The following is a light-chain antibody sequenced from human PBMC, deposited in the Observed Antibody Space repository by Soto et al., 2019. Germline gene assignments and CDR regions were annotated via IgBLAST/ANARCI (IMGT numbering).Light chain of an antibody. Sequence: QSALAQPASVSGSPGQSITISCTGSSCDIGGYNFVSWYQQHPGKVPKLMIYDVSNRPSGVSSRFSGSKSDNTASLTISGLQAEDEADYYCASHTTSSTVVFGGGTKLTVL. CDR2: DVS. V-gene: IGLV2-14*03. J-gene: IGLJ2*01. CDR1: SCDIGGYNF. CDR3: ASHTTSSTVV.